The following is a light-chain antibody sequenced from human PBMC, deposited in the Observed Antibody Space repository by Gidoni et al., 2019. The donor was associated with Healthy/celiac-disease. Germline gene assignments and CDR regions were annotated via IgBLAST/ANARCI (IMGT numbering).Light chain of an antibody. J-gene: IGKJ4*01. Sequence: IVMTQSPATLSVSPGERATLSCRASQSVRSNLDWYQQKPGQDPRRLIECPATRATGIPARFSGGGSGTEFTLTSSSRQAEDVAVYYCWQYNNRPRLTFGGGTKVEIK. CDR1: QSVRSN. CDR2: CPA. V-gene: IGKV3-15*01. CDR3: WQYNNRPRLT.